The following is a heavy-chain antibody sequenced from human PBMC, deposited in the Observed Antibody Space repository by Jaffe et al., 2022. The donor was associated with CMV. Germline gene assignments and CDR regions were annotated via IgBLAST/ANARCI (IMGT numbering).Heavy chain of an antibody. CDR2: IYYSGRT. Sequence: QVQLQESGPGPVKPSETLSLTCTVSGGSISTYYWNWIRQPPGKGLEWIGNIYYSGRTNYNPSLKSRVSISVDTSQNQFSLKLGSVTAADTAVYYCARQKGSSWGLADIDLWGHGTLVTVSS. V-gene: IGHV4-59*08. J-gene: IGHJ5*02. D-gene: IGHD2-2*01. CDR1: GGSISTYY. CDR3: ARQKGSSWGLADIDL.